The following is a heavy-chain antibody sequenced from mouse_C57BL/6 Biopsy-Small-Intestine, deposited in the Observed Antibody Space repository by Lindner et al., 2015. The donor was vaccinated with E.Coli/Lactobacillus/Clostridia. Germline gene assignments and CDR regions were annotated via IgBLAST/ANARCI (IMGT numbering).Heavy chain of an antibody. CDR2: INPNYGTT. Sequence: VQLQESGPEVVKPGGSVKISCKASGYSFTDFNMHWVKQKNGKSLEWIGVINPNYGTTNYNQKFKDKATLTVDRSSNTASMQLNSLTSEDSAVYYCAPHGFYPFTFWGQGTLVTVSA. J-gene: IGHJ3*01. CDR3: APHGFYPFTF. CDR1: GYSFTDFN. V-gene: IGHV1-39*01. D-gene: IGHD2-3*01.